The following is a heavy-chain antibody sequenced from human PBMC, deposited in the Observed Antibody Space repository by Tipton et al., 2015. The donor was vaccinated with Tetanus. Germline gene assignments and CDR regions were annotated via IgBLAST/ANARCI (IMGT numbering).Heavy chain of an antibody. CDR3: ARGYYYGSGSYYNPPFFDY. J-gene: IGHJ4*02. CDR2: IYSGGST. CDR1: GFTASSNY. V-gene: IGHV3-53*01. Sequence: SLRLSCAASGFTASSNYMSWVRQAPGKGLEWVSVIYSGGSTYYADSVKGRFTISRDNSKNTLYLQMNSLRAEDTAVYYCARGYYYGSGSYYNPPFFDYWGQGTLVTVSS. D-gene: IGHD3-10*01.